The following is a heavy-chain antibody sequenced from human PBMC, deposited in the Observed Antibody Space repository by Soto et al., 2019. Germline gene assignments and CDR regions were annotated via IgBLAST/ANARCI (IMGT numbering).Heavy chain of an antibody. CDR3: TTLGYYYSSVGYYQYDY. D-gene: IGHD3-22*01. Sequence: EVQLVESGGGLVRPGGSLRLSCATSGFTFKNVWMAWVRQAPGKGLEWVGRIKSKLDGGAADYATPVKGRFTISRDDSKSTLYLQMDNLKTEDTAVYYCTTLGYYYSSVGYYQYDYWGQGTRVTVSS. CDR2: IKSKLDGGAA. J-gene: IGHJ4*02. CDR1: GFTFKNVW. V-gene: IGHV3-15*01.